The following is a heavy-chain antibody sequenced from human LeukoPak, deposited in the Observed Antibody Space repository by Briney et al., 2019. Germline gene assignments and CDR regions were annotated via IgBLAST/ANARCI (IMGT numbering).Heavy chain of an antibody. Sequence: PSQTLSLTCTVSGGSISSGGYYWSWIRQHPGKGLEWIGYIYYSGSTYYNPSPKSRVTISVDTSKNQFSLKLSSVTAADTAVYYCASSRLIAGYSYGSGITADYWGQGTLVTVSS. CDR1: GGSISSGGYY. D-gene: IGHD5-18*01. J-gene: IGHJ4*02. V-gene: IGHV4-31*03. CDR2: IYYSGST. CDR3: ASSRLIAGYSYGSGITADY.